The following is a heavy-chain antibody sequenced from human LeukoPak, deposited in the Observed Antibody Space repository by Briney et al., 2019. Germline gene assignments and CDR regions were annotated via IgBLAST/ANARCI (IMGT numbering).Heavy chain of an antibody. V-gene: IGHV3-21*01. D-gene: IGHD3-10*01. CDR3: ARDKFTMVRGVHTPDAFDI. Sequence: GGSLRLSCAASGFTFTSYAMSWVRQAPGKGLEWVSSISSSSSYVYYADSVKGRFTISRDNAKNSLYLQMNSLRAEDTAVYYCARDKFTMVRGVHTPDAFDIWGQGTMVTVSS. J-gene: IGHJ3*02. CDR1: GFTFTSYA. CDR2: ISSSSSYV.